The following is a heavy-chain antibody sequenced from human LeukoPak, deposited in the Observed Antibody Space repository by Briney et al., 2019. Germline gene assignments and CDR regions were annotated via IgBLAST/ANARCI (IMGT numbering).Heavy chain of an antibody. CDR2: ISYDGSNK. CDR3: ARERDRGPPYYYYGMDV. J-gene: IGHJ6*04. Sequence: PGGSLRLSCAASGFTFSSYAMHWVRQAPGKGLAWVAVISYDGSNKYYADSVKGRFTISRDNSKNTLYLQMNSLRAEDTAVYYCARERDRGPPYYYYGMDVWGKGTTVTVSS. V-gene: IGHV3-30*04. D-gene: IGHD3-10*01. CDR1: GFTFSSYA.